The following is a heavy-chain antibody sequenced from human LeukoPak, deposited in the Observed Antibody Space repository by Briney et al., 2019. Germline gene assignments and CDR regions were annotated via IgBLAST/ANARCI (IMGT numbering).Heavy chain of an antibody. CDR3: AREAFGIAVAGSNAFDI. Sequence: GGSLRLSCAASGFTFSSYWMSWVRQAAGKGLEWVANIKQDGSEKYSVDSVKGRFTISRDNAKNSLYLQMNSLRAEDTAVYYCAREAFGIAVAGSNAFDIWGQGTMVTVSS. CDR2: IKQDGSEK. CDR1: GFTFSSYW. V-gene: IGHV3-7*01. J-gene: IGHJ3*02. D-gene: IGHD6-19*01.